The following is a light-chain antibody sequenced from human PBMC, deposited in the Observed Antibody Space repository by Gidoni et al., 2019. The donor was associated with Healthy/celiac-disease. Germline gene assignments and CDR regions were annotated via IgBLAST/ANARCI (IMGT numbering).Light chain of an antibody. J-gene: IGKJ1*01. CDR3: QQSYSTLWT. Sequence: DIQMTQSPSSLSASVGDRVTITCRASQSISSYLNWYKQKPEKAPKLMIDAASSLQSGVPSRFSGSGSGTDFTLTISSLQPEDFATYYCQQSYSTLWTFXQXTKVEIK. V-gene: IGKV1-39*01. CDR1: QSISSY. CDR2: AAS.